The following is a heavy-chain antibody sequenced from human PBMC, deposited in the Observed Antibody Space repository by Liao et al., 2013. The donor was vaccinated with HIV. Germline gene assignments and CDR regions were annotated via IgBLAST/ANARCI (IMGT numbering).Heavy chain of an antibody. V-gene: IGHV4-34*01. CDR1: GASFTNYS. Sequence: QVQLQQWGAGLLKPSETLSLTCAVSGASFTNYSWSWVRQPPGKGLEWIGEINHRGGTNYNPSLMRRVILLVDTSRNQFSLKLTSVTAADTTLYYCAGRHEARGHFDLWGRGTLVTVSS. CDR2: INHRGGT. CDR3: AGRHEARGHFDL. D-gene: IGHD3-10*01. J-gene: IGHJ2*01.